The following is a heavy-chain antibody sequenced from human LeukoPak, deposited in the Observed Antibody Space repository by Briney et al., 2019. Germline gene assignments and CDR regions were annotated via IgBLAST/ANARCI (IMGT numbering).Heavy chain of an antibody. V-gene: IGHV5-51*01. CDR3: ARRSVVTRAGDY. J-gene: IGHJ4*02. CDR2: IYPGDSDT. D-gene: IGHD2-21*02. CDR1: GYTFTNNW. Sequence: KVGESLKISCKGHGYTFTNNWIGWVRQMPGKGLEWMGIIYPGDSDTRYSPSFQGQVTISVDKSISTAYLQWSSLKASDAAMYYCARRSVVTRAGDYWGQGTLVTVSS.